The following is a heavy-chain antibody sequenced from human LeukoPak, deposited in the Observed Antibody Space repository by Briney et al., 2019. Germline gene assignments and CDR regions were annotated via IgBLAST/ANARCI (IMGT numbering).Heavy chain of an antibody. CDR2: IIPIFSTA. CDR1: GGTFSSYA. CDR3: ARAVGAYNSGHLKLEPPDY. Sequence: GASVLISCKASGGTFSSYAFNWVRQAPGQGLEWLGGIIPIFSTANYAQKFQGRVTITADASTNTAYMELSRLRSEDAAVYYCARAVGAYNSGHLKLEPPDYWGQGTLVTVSS. J-gene: IGHJ4*01. V-gene: IGHV1-69*13. D-gene: IGHD6-19*01.